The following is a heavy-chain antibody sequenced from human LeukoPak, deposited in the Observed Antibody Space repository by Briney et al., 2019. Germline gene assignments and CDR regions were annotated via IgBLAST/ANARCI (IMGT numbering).Heavy chain of an antibody. CDR2: INPNSGGT. J-gene: IGHJ4*02. CDR1: GYTFTGYY. V-gene: IGHV1-2*02. Sequence: GASVKVSFKASGYTFTGYYMHWVRQPPGQGLEWMGWINPNSGGTNYAQKFQGRVTMTRDTSISTAYMELSRLRSDDTAVYYCAREKDAYYFAYCGQGTLFTVSS. CDR3: AREKDAYYFAY.